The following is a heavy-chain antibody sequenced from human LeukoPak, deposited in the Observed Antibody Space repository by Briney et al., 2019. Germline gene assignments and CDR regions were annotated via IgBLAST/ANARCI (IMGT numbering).Heavy chain of an antibody. Sequence: PGRSLRLSCAASGFTFSSYGMHWVRQAPGKGLEWVAVISYDGSNKYYADSVKGRFTISRDNSKNTLYLQMNSLRAEDTAVYYCAKDPLYGDYAFDIWGQGTMVTVSS. D-gene: IGHD4-17*01. CDR3: AKDPLYGDYAFDI. CDR2: ISYDGSNK. CDR1: GFTFSSYG. V-gene: IGHV3-30*18. J-gene: IGHJ3*02.